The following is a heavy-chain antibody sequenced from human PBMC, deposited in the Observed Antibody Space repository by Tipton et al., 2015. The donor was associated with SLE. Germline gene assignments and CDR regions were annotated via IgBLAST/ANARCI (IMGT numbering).Heavy chain of an antibody. V-gene: IGHV4-4*07. D-gene: IGHD6-6*01. CDR3: ARGQLGGSGDL. CDR1: VGSISNSF. CDR2: IYTSGTT. J-gene: IGHJ5*02. Sequence: TLSLTCTVSVGSISNSFWSWIRHPAGKGLEWIGRIYTSGTTNYNPSLKSRVAMSIDRSKDLISLRLNSMTAADTAVYYCARGQLGGSGDLWGQGTLVTVS.